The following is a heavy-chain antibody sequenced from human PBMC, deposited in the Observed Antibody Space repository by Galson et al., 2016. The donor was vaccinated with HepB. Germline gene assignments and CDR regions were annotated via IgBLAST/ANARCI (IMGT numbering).Heavy chain of an antibody. Sequence: SLRLSCAASGFTFSLSSMAWVRRAPGKGPEWVSSVNARGNHAYYADSVKGRFTISRDNSRDTLFLQMNSLGAEDTALYYCAKDFRAPGSYGWFDSWGQGTLVIV. CDR1: GFTFSLSS. V-gene: IGHV3-23*01. J-gene: IGHJ5*01. CDR2: VNARGNHA. CDR3: AKDFRAPGSYGWFDS. D-gene: IGHD1-26*01.